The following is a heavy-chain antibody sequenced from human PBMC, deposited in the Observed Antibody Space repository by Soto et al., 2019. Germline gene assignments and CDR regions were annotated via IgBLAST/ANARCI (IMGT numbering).Heavy chain of an antibody. J-gene: IGHJ6*02. CDR2: INPSGGST. CDR1: GYTFTNYY. D-gene: IGHD2-21*02. Sequence: ASVKVSCKASGYTFTNYYMHWVRQAPGQGLEWMGIINPSGGSTSYAQKFQGRVTMTRDTSTSTVYMELSSLRSEDTAVYCCGRSYCGGDCYSHYYYGMDVWGQGTTVTVSS. V-gene: IGHV1-46*01. CDR3: GRSYCGGDCYSHYYYGMDV.